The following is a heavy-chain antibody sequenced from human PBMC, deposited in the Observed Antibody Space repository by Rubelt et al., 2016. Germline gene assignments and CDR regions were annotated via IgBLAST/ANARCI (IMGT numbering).Heavy chain of an antibody. Sequence: QVQLQESGPGLVKPSETLSLTCTVSGGSLTNYYWSWIRQPPGKGPEWIGEINHSGSTYYNPSLKSRVTISVDTSKNQLSLKLSSVTAADTAVDYCARALPRMGMDVWGQGTTVTVSS. CDR1: GGSLTNYY. CDR3: ARALPRMGMDV. J-gene: IGHJ6*02. V-gene: IGHV4-59*01. CDR2: INHSGST.